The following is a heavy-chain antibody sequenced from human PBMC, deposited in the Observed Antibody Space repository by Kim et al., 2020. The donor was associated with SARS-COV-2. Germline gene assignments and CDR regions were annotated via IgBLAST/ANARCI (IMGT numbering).Heavy chain of an antibody. CDR3: ARPRSGYYGMDV. V-gene: IGHV5-51*01. Sequence: RYSPSFQGQVTISADNSISTAYLQWSSLKASDTAMYYCARPRSGYYGMDVWGQGTTLTVSS. J-gene: IGHJ6*02.